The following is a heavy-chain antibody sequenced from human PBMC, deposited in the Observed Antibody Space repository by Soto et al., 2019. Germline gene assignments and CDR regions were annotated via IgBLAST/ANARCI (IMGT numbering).Heavy chain of an antibody. V-gene: IGHV3-21*01. Sequence: PGGSLRLSCAASGFSFSSYSMNWVRQAPGKGLEWVSSISSSSTYADSVKGRFTISRDNAKNSLYLQMNSLRVEDTAVYYCAPMGVWGPGTTVTVSS. J-gene: IGHJ6*02. CDR2: ISSSST. CDR3: APMGV. CDR1: GFSFSSYS.